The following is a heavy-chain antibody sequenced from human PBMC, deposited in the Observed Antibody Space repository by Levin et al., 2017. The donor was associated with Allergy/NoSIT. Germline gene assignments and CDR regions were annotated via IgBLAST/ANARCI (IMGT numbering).Heavy chain of an antibody. CDR1: FSPFPLPF. Sequence: ASVKVSFPSSFSPFPLPFLSFLLPSPFPGLEWMGWINPSNGDTKYAQKFQGRVTLTTDTSTSTASMELRTLTSDDTAVYYCARDTYLDLWGRGTLVTVSS. CDR3: ARDTYLDL. CDR2: INPSNGDT. J-gene: IGHJ2*01. V-gene: IGHV1-18*01.